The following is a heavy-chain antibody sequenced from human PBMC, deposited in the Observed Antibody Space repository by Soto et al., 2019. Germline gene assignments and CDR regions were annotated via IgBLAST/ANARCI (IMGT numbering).Heavy chain of an antibody. CDR3: ARGASSRNWFDP. V-gene: IGHV4-34*01. J-gene: IGHJ5*02. Sequence: SETLSLTCAVYGGSFSGYYWSWIRQPPGKGLEWIGEINHSGSTNYNPSLKSRVTISVDTSKNQFSLELSSVTAADTAVYYCARGASSRNWFDPWGQGTLVTVSS. CDR2: INHSGST. CDR1: GGSFSGYY. D-gene: IGHD6-13*01.